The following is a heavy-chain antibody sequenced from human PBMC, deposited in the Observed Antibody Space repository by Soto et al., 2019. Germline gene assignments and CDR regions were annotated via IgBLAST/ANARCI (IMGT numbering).Heavy chain of an antibody. CDR1: GFTFSSYA. J-gene: IGHJ4*02. CDR2: ISGSGGST. Sequence: GGSLRLSCAASGFTFSSYAMSWVRQAPGKGLEWVSAISGSGGSTYYADSVKGRFTISRDNSKNTLYLQMNSLRAEDTAVYYCAKDQPYYYDSSGLFDYWGQGTLVTVSS. V-gene: IGHV3-23*01. D-gene: IGHD3-22*01. CDR3: AKDQPYYYDSSGLFDY.